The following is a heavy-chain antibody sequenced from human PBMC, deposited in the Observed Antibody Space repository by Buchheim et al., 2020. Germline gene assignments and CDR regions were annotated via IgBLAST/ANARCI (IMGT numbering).Heavy chain of an antibody. V-gene: IGHV3-30*18. D-gene: IGHD3-10*01. CDR1: GFTFSSYG. Sequence: QVQLVESGGGVVQPGRSLRLSCAASGFTFSSYGMHWVRQAPGKGLEWVAVISYDGSNKYYADSVKGRFTISRDNSKNTLYLQMNSLRAEDTAVYYCEKDTTKDGSGSYGVDPWGQRTL. CDR2: ISYDGSNK. J-gene: IGHJ5*02. CDR3: EKDTTKDGSGSYGVDP.